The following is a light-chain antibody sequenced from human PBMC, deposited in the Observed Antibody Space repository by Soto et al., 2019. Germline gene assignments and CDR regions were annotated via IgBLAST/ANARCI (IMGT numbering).Light chain of an antibody. CDR3: QQYETFSGT. J-gene: IGKJ1*01. Sequence: DIQMTQSPSSLSASVGYRVTITCQASQSISSYLNWYQQKPGKAPKLLIYDASALPRGVPSRFSGSGSGTKFTLTIASLQPDDFATYYCQQYETFSGTFGPGTKVDIK. CDR2: DAS. CDR1: QSISSY. V-gene: IGKV1-5*01.